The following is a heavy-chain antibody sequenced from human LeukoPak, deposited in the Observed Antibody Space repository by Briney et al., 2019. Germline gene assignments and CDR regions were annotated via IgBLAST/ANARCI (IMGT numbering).Heavy chain of an antibody. CDR1: GYTFTSYD. J-gene: IGHJ4*02. V-gene: IGHV1-8*01. CDR3: ARGGLRYFDWLTEIDY. D-gene: IGHD3-9*01. CDR2: MNPNSGNT. Sequence: GESLKISCKASGYTFTSYDINWVRQATGQGLEWMGWMNPNSGNTGYAQKFQGRVTMTRNTSISTAYMELSSLRSEDTAVYYCARGGLRYFDWLTEIDYWGQGTLVTVSS.